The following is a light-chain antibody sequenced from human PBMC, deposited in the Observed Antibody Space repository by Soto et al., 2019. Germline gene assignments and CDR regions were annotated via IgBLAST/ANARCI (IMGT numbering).Light chain of an antibody. CDR1: QSVSSN. V-gene: IGKV3-15*01. CDR3: QQYHYWLWA. CDR2: GAS. Sequence: EIVMTQSPATLSVSPGERATLSCRASQSVSSNLAWYQQRPGQPPRLLIYGASTRATGIPARFSGSGSGTEFTLTISSLQSEDFEVYYCQQYHYWLWAFGQGTKVEI. J-gene: IGKJ1*01.